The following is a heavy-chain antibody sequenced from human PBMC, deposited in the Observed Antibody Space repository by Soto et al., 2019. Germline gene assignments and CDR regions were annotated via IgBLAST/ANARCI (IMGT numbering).Heavy chain of an antibody. Sequence: SETLSLTCAVYGGSFSGYYLSWIRQPPGKGLEWIGEINHSGSTNYNPSLKSRVTISVDTSKNQFSLKLSSVTAADTAVYYCARFSYGSGSLTRWGQGTLVTVSS. V-gene: IGHV4-34*01. CDR1: GGSFSGYY. J-gene: IGHJ4*02. D-gene: IGHD3-10*01. CDR2: INHSGST. CDR3: ARFSYGSGSLTR.